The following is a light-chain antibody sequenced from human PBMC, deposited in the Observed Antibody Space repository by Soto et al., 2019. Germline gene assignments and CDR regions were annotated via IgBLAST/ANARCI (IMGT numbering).Light chain of an antibody. CDR2: GAS. CDR3: QQYNNWPPGT. CDR1: QSVSSN. J-gene: IGKJ1*01. Sequence: VRPQAPATLIPTPGERATLSCRASQSVSSNLAWYQQKPGQAPRLLIYGASTRATGIPARFSGSGSGTEFTLSISSLQSEGCAVYYCQQYNNWPPGTCGQGTKVDI. V-gene: IGKV3-15*01.